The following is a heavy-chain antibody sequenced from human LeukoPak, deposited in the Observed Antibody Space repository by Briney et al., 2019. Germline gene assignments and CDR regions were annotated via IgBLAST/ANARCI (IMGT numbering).Heavy chain of an antibody. D-gene: IGHD2-2*01. CDR2: VNPNNGAT. J-gene: IGHJ4*02. CDR3: ARPQFSNTCFDN. V-gene: IGHV1-2*02. Sequence: ASVKVSCKTSGYTFTDFYIHWVRQAPGQGLEWMGWVNPNNGATKFAQKFQGRVTVTRDTSISTAYMDVTRLMADDTAVYLCARPQFSNTCFDNWGQGTLVTVCS. CDR1: GYTFTDFY.